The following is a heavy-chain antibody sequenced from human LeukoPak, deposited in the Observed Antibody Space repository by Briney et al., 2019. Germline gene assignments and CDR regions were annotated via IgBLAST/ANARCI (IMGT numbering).Heavy chain of an antibody. Sequence: ASVKVSCKASGYSFRDDYIYWIRQAPGQGLEWVGWNNPKSGGTKYAQKFRGRVTMTGDTSINTAYMELSSLRSDDTAMYYCARDDASDPSASFDLWGQGTMISVSS. CDR1: GYSFRDDY. CDR2: NNPKSGGT. J-gene: IGHJ3*01. V-gene: IGHV1-2*02. CDR3: ARDDASDPSASFDL. D-gene: IGHD1-26*01.